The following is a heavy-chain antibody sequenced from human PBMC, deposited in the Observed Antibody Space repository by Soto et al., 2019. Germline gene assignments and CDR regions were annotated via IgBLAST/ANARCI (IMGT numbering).Heavy chain of an antibody. V-gene: IGHV1-69*13. Sequence: GASVKVSCKASGGTFSSYAISWVRQAPGQGLEWMGGIIPIFGTANYAQKFQGRVTITADESTSTAYMELSSLRSEDTAVYYCAREDSSPYYYYGMDVWGQGTTVTVSS. CDR1: GGTFSSYA. J-gene: IGHJ6*02. D-gene: IGHD6-13*01. CDR2: IIPIFGTA. CDR3: AREDSSPYYYYGMDV.